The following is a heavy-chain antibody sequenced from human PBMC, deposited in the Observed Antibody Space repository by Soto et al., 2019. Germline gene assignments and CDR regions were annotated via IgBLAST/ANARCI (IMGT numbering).Heavy chain of an antibody. CDR1: GYTFTSYA. CDR2: INAGNGNT. Sequence: ASVKVSCKASGYTFTSYAMHWVRQAPGQRLEWMGWINAGNGNTKYSQKFKGRVTITRDTSASTAYMELSSLRSEDTAVYYCARGSSGWHGWFDPWGQGTLVTVSS. V-gene: IGHV1-3*01. D-gene: IGHD6-19*01. CDR3: ARGSSGWHGWFDP. J-gene: IGHJ5*02.